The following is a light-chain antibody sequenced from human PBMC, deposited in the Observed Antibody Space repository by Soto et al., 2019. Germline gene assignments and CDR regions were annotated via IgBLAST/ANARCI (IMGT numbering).Light chain of an antibody. V-gene: IGKV1-39*01. Sequence: DIQMTQSPSSLSASVGDRVTITSRASQSISSYVNWYQQKPGKAPRLLISAASTLQSGVPSRFSGGGSGTDFTLTISSLQPEDFATYYCQQSFKTPLAFGQGTRLEIE. CDR1: QSISSY. CDR2: AAS. CDR3: QQSFKTPLA. J-gene: IGKJ5*01.